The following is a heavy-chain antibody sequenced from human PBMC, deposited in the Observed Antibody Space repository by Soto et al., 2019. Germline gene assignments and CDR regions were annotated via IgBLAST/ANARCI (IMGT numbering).Heavy chain of an antibody. CDR2: IIPIFRTP. CDR1: GDTFDTFA. Sequence: QVQLVQSGAEVLKPGSSVKVSCKASGDTFDTFAISWVRQAPGQGLEWMGGIIPIFRTPDYAQKFQGRVTITADVSTRPAYLGLTTLRSEGTAVDFRAEDKNRRPPGGNHLYALDLWGPGTTVTVSS. J-gene: IGHJ6*01. D-gene: IGHD2-2*01. CDR3: AEDKNRRPPGGNHLYALDL. V-gene: IGHV1-69*12.